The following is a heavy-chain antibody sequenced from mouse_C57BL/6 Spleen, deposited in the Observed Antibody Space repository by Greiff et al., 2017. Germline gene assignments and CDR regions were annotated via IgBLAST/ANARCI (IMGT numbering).Heavy chain of an antibody. D-gene: IGHD2-1*01. CDR1: GYTFTSYD. CDR3: ARDRNYDAMDY. J-gene: IGHJ4*01. CDR2: IYPRDGST. Sequence: QVQLLQSGPELVKPGASVKLSCKASGYTFTSYDINWVKQRPGPGLEWIGWIYPRDGSTKYNEKFKGKATLTVDTSSSTAYIELHSLTSEDSAVYCCARDRNYDAMDYWGQGTSVTVSS. V-gene: IGHV1-85*01.